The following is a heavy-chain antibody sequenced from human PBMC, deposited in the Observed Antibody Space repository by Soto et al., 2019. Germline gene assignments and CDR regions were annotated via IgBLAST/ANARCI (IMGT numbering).Heavy chain of an antibody. CDR3: ARDREYCSGGSCQGEPNYYYMDV. V-gene: IGHV1-2*04. D-gene: IGHD2-15*01. CDR2: INPNSGGT. Sequence: ASVKVSCKASGYTFTSLDINWMRQAPGQGLEWMGWINPNSGGTNYAQKFQGWVTMTRDTSISTAYMELSRLRSDDTAVYYCARDREYCSGGSCQGEPNYYYMDVWGKGTTVTVSS. J-gene: IGHJ6*03. CDR1: GYTFTSLD.